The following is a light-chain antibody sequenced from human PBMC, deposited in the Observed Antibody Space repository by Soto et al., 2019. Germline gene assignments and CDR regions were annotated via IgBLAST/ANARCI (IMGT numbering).Light chain of an antibody. CDR1: QTVNGNY. J-gene: IGKJ1*01. CDR3: QQCCSLPGT. CDR2: GTS. Sequence: ETVLTQSPGTLSLSPGERATLSCRASQTVNGNYLGWYQQKPGQAPRLLIYGTSSRATGIPDRFSGSGSGTDFTLTISRLEPEDVAVYYCQQCCSLPGTFGQGTRVDIK. V-gene: IGKV3-20*01.